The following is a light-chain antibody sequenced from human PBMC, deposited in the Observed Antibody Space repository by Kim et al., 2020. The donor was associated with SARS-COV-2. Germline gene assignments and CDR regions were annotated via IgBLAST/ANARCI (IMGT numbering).Light chain of an antibody. Sequence: SPGERATLSCRASQSVSSTTLAWYQQKPGQAPRLLIYGASNRATGIPDRFSGSGSGADFTLTISRLEPEDFAVYYCQQYVNSLWTFGQGTKVEIK. J-gene: IGKJ1*01. V-gene: IGKV3-20*01. CDR3: QQYVNSLWT. CDR2: GAS. CDR1: QSVSSTT.